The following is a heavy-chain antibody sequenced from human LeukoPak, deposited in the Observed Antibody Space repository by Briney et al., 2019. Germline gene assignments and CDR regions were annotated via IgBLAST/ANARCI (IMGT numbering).Heavy chain of an antibody. CDR3: ANSDCGGECQLLDY. Sequence: QPGGSLRLSCAASGFTFSSYAMSWVRQAPGKGLEWVSHFGGSGGTIYYADSVEGRFTISRDTSKNTLYMHMSSLRAEDTAVYYCANSDCGGECQLLDYGGEGTLVTVSS. J-gene: IGHJ4*02. CDR2: FGGSGGTI. CDR1: GFTFSSYA. V-gene: IGHV3-23*01. D-gene: IGHD2-21*01.